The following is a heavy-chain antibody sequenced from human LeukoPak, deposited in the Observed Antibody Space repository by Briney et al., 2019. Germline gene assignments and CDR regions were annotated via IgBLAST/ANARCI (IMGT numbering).Heavy chain of an antibody. Sequence: ASVKVSCKASGYTFTSYCMHWVRQAPGQGLEWMGIINPSGGSTSYAQKFQGRVTMTRDTSTSTVYMELSSLRSEDTAVYYCARTYGSGRPVDYWGQGTLVTVSS. J-gene: IGHJ4*02. CDR3: ARTYGSGRPVDY. CDR1: GYTFTSYC. D-gene: IGHD3-10*01. CDR2: INPSGGST. V-gene: IGHV1-46*01.